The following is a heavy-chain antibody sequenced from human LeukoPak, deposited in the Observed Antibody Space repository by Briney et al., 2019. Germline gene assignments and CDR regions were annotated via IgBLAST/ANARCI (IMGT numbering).Heavy chain of an antibody. Sequence: ASVKVSCKASGYTFTGYYMHWVRLAPGQGLEWMGWINPNSGGTNYAQKFQGRVTMTRDTSISTAYMELSRLRSDDTAVYYCATDPLYGGNSNDAFDIWGQGTMVTVSS. V-gene: IGHV1-2*02. CDR3: ATDPLYGGNSNDAFDI. D-gene: IGHD4-23*01. J-gene: IGHJ3*02. CDR1: GYTFTGYY. CDR2: INPNSGGT.